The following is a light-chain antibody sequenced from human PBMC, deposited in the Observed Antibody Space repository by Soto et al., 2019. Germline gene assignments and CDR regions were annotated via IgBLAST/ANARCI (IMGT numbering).Light chain of an antibody. J-gene: IGKJ4*01. CDR1: QHIGSW. CDR2: TAS. CDR3: QQAYSFPLT. V-gene: IGKV1D-12*01. Sequence: DIQMTQSPSSVSTSVGDRVTITCRASQHIGSWLAWYQQKPGKAPKLLIYTASTLQGGVPSRFRGSGSGTEFTLTINSLQPEDFATYYCQQAYSFPLTFGGGTEVENK.